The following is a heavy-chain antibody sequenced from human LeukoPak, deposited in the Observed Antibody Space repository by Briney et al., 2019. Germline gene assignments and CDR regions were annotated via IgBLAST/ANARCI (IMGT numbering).Heavy chain of an antibody. V-gene: IGHV3-23*01. J-gene: IGHJ4*02. CDR3: ARDVEVFRIGACYWTTFDC. CDR2: ISRSGGNT. Sequence: PGGSLRLSCAASGFTFSNYAMTWVRQSPERGLEWVSTISRSGGNTYYADSVKGRFTVSRDTSSDTLFLQMNSLRAEDTAVYYCARDVEVFRIGACYWTTFDCWGQGTLVTVSS. D-gene: IGHD2-21*02. CDR1: GFTFSNYA.